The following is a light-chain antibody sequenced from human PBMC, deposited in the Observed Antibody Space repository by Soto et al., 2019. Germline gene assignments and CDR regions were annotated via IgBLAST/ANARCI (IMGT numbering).Light chain of an antibody. V-gene: IGKV3-20*01. Sequence: EIVLTQSPGTLSLSPWKRATVSWSSSQSVASSHLAWYRQKPGQTPRLLIYDASTRATGIPARFSGSGSGTEFTLTISSLQPEDFAVYYCQQYGSSPLTFGGGTKVDIK. J-gene: IGKJ4*01. CDR3: QQYGSSPLT. CDR2: DAS. CDR1: QSVASSH.